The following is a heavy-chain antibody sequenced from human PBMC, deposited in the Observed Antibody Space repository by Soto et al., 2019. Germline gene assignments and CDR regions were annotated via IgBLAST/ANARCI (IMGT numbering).Heavy chain of an antibody. CDR3: ARSFA. J-gene: IGHJ4*02. CDR1: GFTFKSYA. V-gene: IGHV3-23*01. D-gene: IGHD3-16*01. CDR2: VSGSGGNT. Sequence: PGGSLRLSCGGSGFTFKSYAINWVRQAPGKGLEWVSGVSGSGGNTYYADSVKGRFTISRDNSENTVSLQMNSLRAEDTAVYYCARSFAWGQGTLVTVAS.